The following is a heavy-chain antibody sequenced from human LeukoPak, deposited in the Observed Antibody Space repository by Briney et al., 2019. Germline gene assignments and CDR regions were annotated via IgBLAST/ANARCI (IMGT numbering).Heavy chain of an antibody. J-gene: IGHJ4*02. CDR3: ASPGPHTAMDSFDY. D-gene: IGHD5-18*01. V-gene: IGHV1-3*01. CDR2: INAGNGNT. CDR1: GYTFTSYA. Sequence: ASVKVSCKASGYTFTSYAMHWVRQAPAQRLEWMGWINAGNGNTKYSQKFQGRVTITRDTSTSTVYMELSSLRSEDTAVYYCASPGPHTAMDSFDYWGQGTLVTVSS.